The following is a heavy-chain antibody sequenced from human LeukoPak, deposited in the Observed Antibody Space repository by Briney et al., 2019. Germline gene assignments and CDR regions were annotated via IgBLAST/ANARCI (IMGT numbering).Heavy chain of an antibody. D-gene: IGHD3-10*01. CDR3: ARDGTMVRGVINEYNWYFDL. J-gene: IGHJ2*01. CDR1: GNTFTSYY. CDR2: INPSGGST. V-gene: IGHV1-46*01. Sequence: GASVKVSCKASGNTFTSYYMHWVRQAPGQGLEWMGIINPSGGSTSYAQKFQGRVTMTRDTSTSTVYMELSSLRSEDTAVYYCARDGTMVRGVINEYNWYFDLWGRGTLVTVSS.